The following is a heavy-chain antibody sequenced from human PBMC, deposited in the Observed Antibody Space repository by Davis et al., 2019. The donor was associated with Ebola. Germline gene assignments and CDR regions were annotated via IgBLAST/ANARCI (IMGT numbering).Heavy chain of an antibody. CDR1: GVSITSGNYY. D-gene: IGHD1-14*01. CDR2: IYTSGST. CDR3: AREREPDWYFDL. J-gene: IGHJ2*01. V-gene: IGHV4-61*09. Sequence: PSETLSLTCTVSGVSITSGNYYWTWIRQSAGKGLEWIGHIYTSGSTNYNPSLKRRVTMSVDTSKNQFSLKPSSVTAADTAVYYCAREREPDWYFDLWGRGTLVSVSS.